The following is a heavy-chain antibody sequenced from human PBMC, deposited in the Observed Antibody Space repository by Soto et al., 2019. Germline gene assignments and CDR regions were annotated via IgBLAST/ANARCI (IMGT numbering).Heavy chain of an antibody. Sequence: EVQLVESGGGLVKPGGSLRLSCAASGFTFSSYSMNWVRQAPGKGLEWVSSISSSSYIYYADSVKGRFTISRDNAKNSLYLQMNSLRAEDTAVYYCARDPMITFGGVIVRRGYYFDYWGQGTLVTVSS. CDR2: ISSSSYI. CDR1: GFTFSSYS. V-gene: IGHV3-21*01. J-gene: IGHJ4*02. D-gene: IGHD3-16*02. CDR3: ARDPMITFGGVIVRRGYYFDY.